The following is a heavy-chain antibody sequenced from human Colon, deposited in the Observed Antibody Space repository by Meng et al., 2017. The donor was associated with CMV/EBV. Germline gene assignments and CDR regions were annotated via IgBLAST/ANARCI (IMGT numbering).Heavy chain of an antibody. V-gene: IGHV4-59*01. Sequence: SETLSLTCTVSGASITPYFWSWVRQPPGRPLEWIGHIHYSGATKFNPSLKSRVAISVDTSKNQFTLSLNFVTAADTATYFCARDRSLYTNSKYHYYGMDVWGLGTTVTVSS. J-gene: IGHJ6*02. D-gene: IGHD2-2*02. CDR1: GASITPYF. CDR2: IHYSGAT. CDR3: ARDRSLYTNSKYHYYGMDV.